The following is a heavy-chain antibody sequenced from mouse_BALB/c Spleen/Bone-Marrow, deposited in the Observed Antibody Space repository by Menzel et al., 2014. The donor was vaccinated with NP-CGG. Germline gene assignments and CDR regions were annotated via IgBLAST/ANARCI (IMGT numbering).Heavy chain of an antibody. Sequence: EVNLEESGAELVKPGASVKLFCTAFGFNIKDIYMHWVKQRPEQGLEWIGRFYSVNGNTKYDPKFQGKATMTADTSSNTAYLQLSRLTSEDTAVYYCAMYYYGSSLFAYWGQGTLVTVSA. D-gene: IGHD1-1*01. J-gene: IGHJ3*01. V-gene: IGHV14-3*02. CDR1: GFNIKDIY. CDR3: AMYYYGSSLFAY. CDR2: FYSVNGNT.